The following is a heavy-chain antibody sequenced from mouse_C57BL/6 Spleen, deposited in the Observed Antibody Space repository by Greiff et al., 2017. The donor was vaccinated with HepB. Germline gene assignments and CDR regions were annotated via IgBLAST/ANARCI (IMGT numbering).Heavy chain of an antibody. CDR3: ARGGYYVRNYAMDY. CDR1: GYTFTSYW. J-gene: IGHJ4*01. V-gene: IGHV1-64*01. Sequence: QVQLQQPGAELVKPGASVKLSCKASGYTFTSYWMHWVKQRPGQGLEWIGMIHPNSGSTNYNEKFKSKATLTVDKSSSTAYMQLSSLTSEDSAVYYGARGGYYVRNYAMDYWGQGTSVTVSS. CDR2: IHPNSGST. D-gene: IGHD2-3*01.